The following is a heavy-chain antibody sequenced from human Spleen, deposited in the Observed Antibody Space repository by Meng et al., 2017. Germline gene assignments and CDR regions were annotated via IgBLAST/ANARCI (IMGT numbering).Heavy chain of an antibody. CDR1: GGSFSDYY. D-gene: IGHD4-11*01. Sequence: QVQHRQLGVGLLKPSETLSLTCVVSGGSFSDYYWSWIRQPPGKGLEWIGEINHSGSTNYNPSLESRATISVDTSQNNLSLKLSSVTAADSAVYYCARGPTTMAHDFDYWGQGTLVTVSS. J-gene: IGHJ4*02. V-gene: IGHV4-34*01. CDR3: ARGPTTMAHDFDY. CDR2: INHSGST.